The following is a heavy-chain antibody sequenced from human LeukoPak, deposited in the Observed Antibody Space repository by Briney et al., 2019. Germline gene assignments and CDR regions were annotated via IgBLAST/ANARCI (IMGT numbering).Heavy chain of an antibody. J-gene: IGHJ3*02. Sequence: PSETLSLTCTVSGGSISSSSYYWGWIRQPPGKGLEWIGSIYYSGSTYYNPSLKSRVTISVDTSKNQFSLKLSSVTAADTAVYYCARGGSTGPSRDDAFDIWGQGTMVTVSS. CDR2: IYYSGST. CDR1: GGSISSSSYY. D-gene: IGHD1-1*01. CDR3: ARGGSTGPSRDDAFDI. V-gene: IGHV4-39*07.